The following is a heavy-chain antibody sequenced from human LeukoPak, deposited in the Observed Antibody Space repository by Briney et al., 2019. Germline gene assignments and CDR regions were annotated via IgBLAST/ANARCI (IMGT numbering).Heavy chain of an antibody. V-gene: IGHV3-23*01. CDR1: GFTFGTYA. Sequence: PGGSLRLSCAVSGFTFGTYAMSWVRQAPGKGLEWVSVISGSGDNTYYADSVKGRFTISRDNFKNTLYLQMNSLRAEDTALYYCTKRPSTDGYNSWGQGTLVTVSS. J-gene: IGHJ5*02. CDR2: ISGSGDNT. D-gene: IGHD5-24*01. CDR3: TKRPSTDGYNS.